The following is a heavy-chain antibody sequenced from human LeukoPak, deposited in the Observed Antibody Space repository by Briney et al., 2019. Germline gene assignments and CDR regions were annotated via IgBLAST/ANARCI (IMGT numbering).Heavy chain of an antibody. V-gene: IGHV3-30*18. Sequence: GGSLRLSCAASGFTFSSYGMHWVRQAPGKGLEWVAVISYDGSNKYYADSVKGRFTISRDNSKNTLYLQMNSLRAEDTAVYYCAKDHRGGYAVDYWGQGTLVTVSS. D-gene: IGHD5-12*01. CDR2: ISYDGSNK. CDR1: GFTFSSYG. CDR3: AKDHRGGYAVDY. J-gene: IGHJ4*02.